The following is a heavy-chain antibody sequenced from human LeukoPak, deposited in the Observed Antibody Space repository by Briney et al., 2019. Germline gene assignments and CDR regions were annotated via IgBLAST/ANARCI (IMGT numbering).Heavy chain of an antibody. CDR3: TSPRGYYLGY. CDR2: IRSKANSYAT. Sequence: PGGSLRLSCAASGFTFSGSAMHWVRQASGKGLDWVGRIRSKANSYATAYAASVKGRFTISRDDSKNTAYLQMNSLKTEDTAVYYCTSPRGYYLGYWGQGTLVIVSS. D-gene: IGHD3-10*01. CDR1: GFTFSGSA. V-gene: IGHV3-73*01. J-gene: IGHJ4*02.